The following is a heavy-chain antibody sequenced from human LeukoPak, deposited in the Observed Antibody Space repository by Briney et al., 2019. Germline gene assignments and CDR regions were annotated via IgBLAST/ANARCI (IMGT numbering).Heavy chain of an antibody. CDR2: IYYSGST. D-gene: IGHD3-22*01. CDR3: ARHGYDSSGYFRTFGY. Sequence: SETLSLTCTVSGGSISSSSYYWGWIRHPPGKGLEWIGSIYYSGSTYYNPSLKSRVTISVDTSKNQFSLKLSSVTAADTAVYYCARHGYDSSGYFRTFGYWGQGTLVTVSS. J-gene: IGHJ4*02. CDR1: GGSISSSSYY. V-gene: IGHV4-39*01.